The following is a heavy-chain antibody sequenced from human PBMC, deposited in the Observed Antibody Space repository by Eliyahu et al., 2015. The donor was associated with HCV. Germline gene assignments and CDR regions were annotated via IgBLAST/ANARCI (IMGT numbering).Heavy chain of an antibody. Sequence: EVQLVESGGGLVQPGGSLRLSCAASGFTVSSNYMSWVRQAPGKGLEWVSVIYSGGSTYYADSVKGRFTISRDNSKNTLYLQMNSLRAEDTAVYYCARDHAEHIAAGTFGMDWGQGTLVTVSS. J-gene: IGHJ4*02. V-gene: IGHV3-66*01. CDR2: IYSGGST. CDR3: ARDHAEHIAAGTFGMD. D-gene: IGHD6-13*01. CDR1: GFTVSSNY.